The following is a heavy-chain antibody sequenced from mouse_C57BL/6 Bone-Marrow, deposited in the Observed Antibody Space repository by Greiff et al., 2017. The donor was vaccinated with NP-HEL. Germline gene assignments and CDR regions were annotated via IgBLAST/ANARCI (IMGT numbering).Heavy chain of an antibody. CDR2: ISNLAYSI. CDR1: GFTFSDYG. D-gene: IGHD2-4*01. CDR3: AIYYDYPWFAY. V-gene: IGHV5-15*01. J-gene: IGHJ3*01. Sequence: EVKLVESGGGLVQPGGSLKLSCAASGFTFSDYGMAWVRQAPRKGPEWVAFISNLAYSIYYADTVTGRFTISRENAKNTLYLEMSSLRSEDTAMYYCAIYYDYPWFAYWGQGTLVTVSA.